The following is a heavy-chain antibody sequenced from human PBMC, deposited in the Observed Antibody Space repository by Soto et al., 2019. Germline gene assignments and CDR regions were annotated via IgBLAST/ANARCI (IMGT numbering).Heavy chain of an antibody. Sequence: PGESLKISCKGSGYSLTSYWISWVRQMPGKGLEWMGRIDPSDSYTNYSPSFQGHVTISADKSISTAYLQWSSLKASDTAIYYCARRAAQYYYDSSGYRSAFDIWGQGTMVTVSS. CDR3: ARRAAQYYYDSSGYRSAFDI. D-gene: IGHD3-22*01. CDR1: GYSLTSYW. CDR2: IDPSDSYT. V-gene: IGHV5-10-1*01. J-gene: IGHJ3*02.